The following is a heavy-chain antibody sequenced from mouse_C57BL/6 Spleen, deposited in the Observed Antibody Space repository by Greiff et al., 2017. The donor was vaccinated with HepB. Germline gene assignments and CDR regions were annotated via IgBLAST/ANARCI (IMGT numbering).Heavy chain of an antibody. J-gene: IGHJ3*01. D-gene: IGHD3-2*02. Sequence: VQLQQPGAELVKPGASVKLSCKASGYTFTSYWMHWVKQRPGQGLEWIGMIHPNSGSTNYNEKFKSKATLTVDKSSSTAYMQLSSLTSEDSAVYYCAREGDSSGYGFAYWGQGTLVTVSA. V-gene: IGHV1-64*01. CDR2: IHPNSGST. CDR3: AREGDSSGYGFAY. CDR1: GYTFTSYW.